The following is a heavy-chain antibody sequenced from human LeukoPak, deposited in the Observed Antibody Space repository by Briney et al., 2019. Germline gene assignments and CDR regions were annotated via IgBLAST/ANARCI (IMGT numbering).Heavy chain of an antibody. J-gene: IGHJ3*02. V-gene: IGHV4-39*01. CDR3: TRGTDISGYYFRGAFHI. D-gene: IGHD3-22*01. CDR2: VYYTGST. CDR1: GASISSGNYY. Sequence: SETLSLTCSVSGASISSGNYYWAWIRQSPGKGLEWIASVYYTGSTSFNPSLKSRVTISVDTSRNQFSLRLNSVTAADATMYFCTRGTDISGYYFRGAFHIWGQGTMVTVSS.